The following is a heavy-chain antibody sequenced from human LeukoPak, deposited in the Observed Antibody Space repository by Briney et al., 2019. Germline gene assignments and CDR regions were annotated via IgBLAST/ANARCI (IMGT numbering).Heavy chain of an antibody. J-gene: IGHJ5*02. V-gene: IGHV4-59*08. Sequence: PSETLSLTCTVSGGSISSYYWSWIRQPPGKGLEWIAYISDIGSINYNPSLKSRVTISLDTSKNQFSLKLSSVTAADTAVYYCARQFYVAGYCTSNSCSFDPWGQGTLVTVSS. CDR3: ARQFYVAGYCTSNSCSFDP. CDR1: GGSISSYY. CDR2: ISDIGSI. D-gene: IGHD2-2*01.